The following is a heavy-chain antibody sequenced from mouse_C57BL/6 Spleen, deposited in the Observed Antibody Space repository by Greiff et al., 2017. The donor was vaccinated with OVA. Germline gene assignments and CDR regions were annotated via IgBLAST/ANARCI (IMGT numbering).Heavy chain of an antibody. CDR2: INPDSRTI. Sequence: EVQLQESGGGLVQPGGSLKLSCAASGVDFSRYWMSWARRSPGKGLEWIGEINPDSRTINYAPSLKDKFIISRDNAKNTLYLQMSKVRSEDTALYYCTRLGYWGWSAYWGQGTLVTVSA. J-gene: IGHJ3*01. CDR3: TRLGYWGWSAY. CDR1: GVDFSRYW. V-gene: IGHV4-1*01. D-gene: IGHD2-3*01.